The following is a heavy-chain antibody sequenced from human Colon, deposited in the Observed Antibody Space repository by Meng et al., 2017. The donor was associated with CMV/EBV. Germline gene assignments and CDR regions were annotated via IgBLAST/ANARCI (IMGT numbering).Heavy chain of an antibody. V-gene: IGHV1-18*01. CDR1: GYTFTTYG. D-gene: IGHD2-2*01. J-gene: IGHJ4*02. Sequence: AAVKVSCKAAGYTFTTYGISWVRQAPGQGLEGMGWIRTNINYGQKFQGRVTLTTDTSVSTAYMELRNLTSDDTAVYYCARDVAMRTRVTPAAMYWGQGTLVTVSS. CDR3: ARDVAMRTRVTPAAMY. CDR2: IRTNI.